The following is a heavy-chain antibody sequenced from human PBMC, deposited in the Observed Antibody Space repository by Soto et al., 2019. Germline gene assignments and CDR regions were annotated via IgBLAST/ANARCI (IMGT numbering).Heavy chain of an antibody. Sequence: QVQLVESGGGVVQPGRSLRLSCAASGFTFSSYAMHWVRQAPGKGLERVAVISYDGSNKYYADSVKGRFTISRDNSKNTLYLQMNSLRAEDTAVYYCAREMATTDYYYYGMDVWGQGTTVTVSS. CDR1: GFTFSSYA. CDR3: AREMATTDYYYYGMDV. CDR2: ISYDGSNK. J-gene: IGHJ6*02. V-gene: IGHV3-30-3*01. D-gene: IGHD5-12*01.